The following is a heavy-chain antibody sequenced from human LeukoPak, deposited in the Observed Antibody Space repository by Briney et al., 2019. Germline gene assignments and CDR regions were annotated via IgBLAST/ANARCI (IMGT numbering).Heavy chain of an antibody. J-gene: IGHJ4*02. CDR1: GYTFTGYY. CDR3: AIAYCGGDCYGPGFDY. Sequence: ASVKVSCTASGYTFTGYYMHWERPAPGQGLEWMGWINPNSGGTNYAQKFQGRVTMTRDTSISTAYMELSRMRSDDTAVYYCAIAYCGGDCYGPGFDYWGQGTLVTVSS. CDR2: INPNSGGT. D-gene: IGHD2-21*02. V-gene: IGHV1-2*02.